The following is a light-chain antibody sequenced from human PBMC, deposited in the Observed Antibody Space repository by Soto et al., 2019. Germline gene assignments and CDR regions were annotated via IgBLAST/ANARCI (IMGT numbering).Light chain of an antibody. CDR3: SSYTTNSPWV. Sequence: QAVLTQPASVSGSPGQSITISCTGTSSDVGACDCVSWYQQHPGKAPKLMIFEVTHRPSGVSNRFSGSKSGNTASLTISGLLAEDAADYYCSSYTTNSPWVFGGGTQLTVL. V-gene: IGLV2-14*01. CDR1: SSDVGACDC. J-gene: IGLJ3*02. CDR2: EVT.